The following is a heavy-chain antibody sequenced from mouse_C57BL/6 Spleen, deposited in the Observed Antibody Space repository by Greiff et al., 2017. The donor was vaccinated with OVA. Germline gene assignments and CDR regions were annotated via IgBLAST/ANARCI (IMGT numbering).Heavy chain of an antibody. Sequence: EVNVVESGGGLVKPGGSLKLSCAASGFTFSDYGMHWVRQAPEKGLEWVAYISSGSSTIYYADTVKGRFTISRDNAKNTLFLQMTSLRSEDTAMYYCARTYSNYVGDYAMDYWGQGTSVTVSS. CDR2: ISSGSSTI. CDR3: ARTYSNYVGDYAMDY. CDR1: GFTFSDYG. V-gene: IGHV5-17*01. J-gene: IGHJ4*01. D-gene: IGHD2-5*01.